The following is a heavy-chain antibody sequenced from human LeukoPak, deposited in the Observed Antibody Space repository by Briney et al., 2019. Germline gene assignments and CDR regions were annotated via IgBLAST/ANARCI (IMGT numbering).Heavy chain of an antibody. V-gene: IGHV3-23*01. CDR1: GFTFSCYA. Sequence: GGSLRLSCAASGFTFSCYAMSWVRQAPGKGLEWLSSINGSGGSTYYADSVKGRFTISRDNSKNTLYLQMNSLRAEDTAVYYCANRDSGTYTPALYWGQGTLVTVSS. CDR3: ANRDSGTYTPALY. CDR2: INGSGGST. D-gene: IGHD1-26*01. J-gene: IGHJ4*02.